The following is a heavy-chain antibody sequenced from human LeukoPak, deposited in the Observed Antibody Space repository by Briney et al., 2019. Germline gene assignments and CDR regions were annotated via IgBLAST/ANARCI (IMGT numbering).Heavy chain of an antibody. Sequence: SEPLSLTCTVSGGSISSYYWSWIRQPPGKGLEWIGYIYYSGSTNYNPSLKSRVTISVDTSKNQFSLKLSSVTAADTAVYYCARSTGYSIYYFDYWGQGTLVTVSS. J-gene: IGHJ4*02. CDR1: GGSISSYY. CDR3: ARSTGYSIYYFDY. V-gene: IGHV4-59*01. D-gene: IGHD6-13*01. CDR2: IYYSGST.